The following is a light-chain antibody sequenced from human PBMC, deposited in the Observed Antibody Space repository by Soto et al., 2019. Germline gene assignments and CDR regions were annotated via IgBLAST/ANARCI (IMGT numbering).Light chain of an antibody. Sequence: QSAPTQPDSVSGSPGQSITISCTGTSSAIGSYTYVSWYQQHPDKAPKLMIYEVSNRPSWVTNRFSGSKSDNKGSLTVSRLQAESEATYYFRSYTTTSTLVYGEGTKLTVL. CDR2: EVS. J-gene: IGLJ3*02. CDR1: SSAIGSYTY. CDR3: RSYTTTSTLV. V-gene: IGLV2-14*01.